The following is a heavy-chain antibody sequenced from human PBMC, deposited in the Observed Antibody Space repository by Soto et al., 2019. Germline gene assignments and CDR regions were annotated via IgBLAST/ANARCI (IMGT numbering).Heavy chain of an antibody. Sequence: GGSLRLSCAASGFTFSSYAMSWVRQAPGKGLEWVSAISGSGGITYYADSVKGRFTISRDNSKNTLYLQMNSLRAEDTAVYYCAKGASMTTVVPIACDIWGQGTMVTVSS. CDR2: ISGSGGIT. CDR3: AKGASMTTVVPIACDI. D-gene: IGHD4-17*01. J-gene: IGHJ3*02. V-gene: IGHV3-23*01. CDR1: GFTFSSYA.